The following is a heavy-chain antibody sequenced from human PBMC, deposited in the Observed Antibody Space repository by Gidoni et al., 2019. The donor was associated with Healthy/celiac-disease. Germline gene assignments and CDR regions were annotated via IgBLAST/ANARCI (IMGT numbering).Heavy chain of an antibody. CDR2: ISYDGSNK. CDR3: ATARYDYFDY. J-gene: IGHJ4*02. V-gene: IGHV3-30-3*01. D-gene: IGHD3-16*01. CDR1: GFTFSSYA. Sequence: QVQLVESGGGVVQPVRSLRLSCAASGFTFSSYAMHWVRQAPGKGLEWVAVISYDGSNKYYADSVKGRFTISRDKSKNTLYLQMNSLRAEDTAVYYCATARYDYFDYWGQGTLVTVSS.